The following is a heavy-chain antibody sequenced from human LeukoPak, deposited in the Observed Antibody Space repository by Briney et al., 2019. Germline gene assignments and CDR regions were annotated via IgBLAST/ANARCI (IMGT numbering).Heavy chain of an antibody. J-gene: IGHJ4*02. D-gene: IGHD3-16*01. CDR2: TSYDGNNK. V-gene: IGHV3-30-3*01. Sequence: GGSLRLSCAASGFTFSSYAMHWVRQAPGKGLEWVATTSYDGNNKWYPDSVKGRFTISRDNSKNTLFLQMNSLRPEDTAVYYCARDWGNRFEYWGQGTLVTVSS. CDR3: ARDWGNRFEY. CDR1: GFTFSSYA.